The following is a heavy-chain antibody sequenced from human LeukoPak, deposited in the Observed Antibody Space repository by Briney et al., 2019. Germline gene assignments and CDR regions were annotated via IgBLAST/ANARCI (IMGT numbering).Heavy chain of an antibody. CDR2: INSDGSWT. V-gene: IGHV3-74*01. D-gene: IGHD2/OR15-2a*01. Sequence: GGSLRLSCAASGNYWMHWVRQVPGKGLVWVSHINSDGSWTSYADSVKGRFTISKDNAKNTVYLQMNSLRAEDTAVYYCVSFYETYWGRGTLITVSS. CDR3: VSFYETY. J-gene: IGHJ4*02. CDR1: GNYW.